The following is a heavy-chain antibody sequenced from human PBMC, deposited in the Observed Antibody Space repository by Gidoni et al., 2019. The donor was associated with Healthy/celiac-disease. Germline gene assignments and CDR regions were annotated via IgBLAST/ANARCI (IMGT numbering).Heavy chain of an antibody. CDR1: GFTFSSYG. CDR3: ARDLGTNDILTGYPSGFDY. J-gene: IGHJ4*02. D-gene: IGHD3-9*01. Sequence: QVQLVEAGGGVVQPGRSLRLSYAASGFTFSSYGMHWVHQAPGKGLEGLEFIWYDGSNKYSADSVKGRFTISRDNSKNTLYLQMNSLRAEDTAVYYCARDLGTNDILTGYPSGFDYWGQGTLVTVSS. V-gene: IGHV3-33*01. CDR2: IWYDGSNK.